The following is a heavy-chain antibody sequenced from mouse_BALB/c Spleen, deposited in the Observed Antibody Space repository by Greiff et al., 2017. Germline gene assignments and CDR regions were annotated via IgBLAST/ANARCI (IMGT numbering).Heavy chain of an antibody. Sequence: DVKLVESGGGLVKPGGSLKLSCAASGFTFSSYAMSWVRQTPEKRLEWVATISSGGSYTYYPDSVKGRFTISRDNAKNTLYLQMSSLRSEDTAMYYCARRDSEAWFAYWGQGTLVTVSA. D-gene: IGHD3-3*01. V-gene: IGHV5-9-3*01. J-gene: IGHJ3*01. CDR3: ARRDSEAWFAY. CDR2: ISSGGSYT. CDR1: GFTFSSYA.